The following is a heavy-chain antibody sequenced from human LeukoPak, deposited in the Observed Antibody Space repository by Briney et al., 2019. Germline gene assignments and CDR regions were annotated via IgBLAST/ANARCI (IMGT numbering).Heavy chain of an antibody. Sequence: SETLSLTCAVYGGSFKDYAWNWIRQSPGKGLEWIGDINHSGTSNYNPSLESRVTMSLDTSKNQISLKVRSVIAADTAVYYCARPGQLGSLYYGVDVWSQGTPVIVSS. D-gene: IGHD1-26*01. V-gene: IGHV4-34*01. CDR2: INHSGTS. CDR1: GGSFKDYA. CDR3: ARPGQLGSLYYGVDV. J-gene: IGHJ6*02.